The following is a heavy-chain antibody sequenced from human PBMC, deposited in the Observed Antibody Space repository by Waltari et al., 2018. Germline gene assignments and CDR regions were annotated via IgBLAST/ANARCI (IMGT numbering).Heavy chain of an antibody. V-gene: IGHV4-39*07. J-gene: IGHJ5*02. CDR1: GGSISSSSYY. CDR3: ARKSDYGRFDP. CDR2: IYYSGST. Sequence: QLQLQESGPGLVKPSETLSLTCTVSGGSISSSSYYWGWIRQPPGKGLEWIGSIYYSGSTYYNPSLKSRVTISVDTSKNQFSLKLSSVTAADTAVYYCARKSDYGRFDPWGQGTLVTVSS. D-gene: IGHD4-17*01.